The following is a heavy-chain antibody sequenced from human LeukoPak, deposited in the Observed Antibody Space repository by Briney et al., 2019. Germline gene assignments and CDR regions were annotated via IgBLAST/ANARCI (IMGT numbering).Heavy chain of an antibody. V-gene: IGHV3-30*02. J-gene: IGHJ5*02. Sequence: SGGSLRLSCAASGFTFSSYGMHWVRPAPGKGLEWVAFIRYDGSNKYYADSVKGRFTISRDNSKNTLYLQMNSLRAEDTAVYYCAIRGKTTVTTWFDHWGQGTLVTVSS. CDR3: AIRGKTTVTTWFDH. CDR1: GFTFSSYG. D-gene: IGHD4-17*01. CDR2: IRYDGSNK.